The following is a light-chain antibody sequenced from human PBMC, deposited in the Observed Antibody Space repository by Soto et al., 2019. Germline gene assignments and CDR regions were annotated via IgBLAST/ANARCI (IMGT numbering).Light chain of an antibody. CDR1: SSDVGGYNY. J-gene: IGLJ1*01. CDR2: DVN. CDR3: CSYAGSYTLV. Sequence: QSALTQPRSMSGSPGQSVTISCTGTSSDVGGYNYVSWYQQHPGKAPKLMIYDVNKRPSGVPDRFSGSKSGNTASLTISGLQAEDEADYYCCSYAGSYTLVFGTGTKVTVL. V-gene: IGLV2-11*01.